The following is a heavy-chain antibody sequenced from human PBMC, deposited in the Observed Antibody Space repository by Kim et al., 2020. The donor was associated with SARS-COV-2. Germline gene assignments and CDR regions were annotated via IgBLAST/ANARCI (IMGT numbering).Heavy chain of an antibody. D-gene: IGHD3-22*01. V-gene: IGHV3-33*06. Sequence: GRFTISRDNSKNTLYLQMNSLRAEDTAVYYCAKLPTYYYDSSGYYSAFDIWGQGTMVTVSS. J-gene: IGHJ3*02. CDR3: AKLPTYYYDSSGYYSAFDI.